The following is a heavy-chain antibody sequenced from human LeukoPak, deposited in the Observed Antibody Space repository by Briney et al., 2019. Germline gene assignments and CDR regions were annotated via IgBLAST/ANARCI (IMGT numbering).Heavy chain of an antibody. CDR1: GFTFSSYA. D-gene: IGHD3-3*01. Sequence: GGSLRLSCAASGFTFSSYAMSWVRQAPGKGLVWVSRINSDGSSTSYADSVKGRFTISRDNAKNTLYLQMNSLRAEDTAVYYCARDRYDFWSGYVMNYYYYYMDVWGKGTTVTVSS. J-gene: IGHJ6*03. CDR2: INSDGSST. V-gene: IGHV3-74*01. CDR3: ARDRYDFWSGYVMNYYYYYMDV.